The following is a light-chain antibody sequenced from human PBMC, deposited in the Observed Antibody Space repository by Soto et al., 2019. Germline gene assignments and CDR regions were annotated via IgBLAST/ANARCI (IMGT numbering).Light chain of an antibody. CDR1: SSDVGGYNY. CDR2: DVS. Sequence: QSVLTQPASVSGSPGQSITISCTGTSSDVGGYNYVSWYQQHPGKAPKLMIYDVSNRPSGVSNRFSGSKSGNTASLTISGLQAEDEADYYCSSHTSSSTLFVFGTGTQVTDL. V-gene: IGLV2-14*01. CDR3: SSHTSSSTLFV. J-gene: IGLJ1*01.